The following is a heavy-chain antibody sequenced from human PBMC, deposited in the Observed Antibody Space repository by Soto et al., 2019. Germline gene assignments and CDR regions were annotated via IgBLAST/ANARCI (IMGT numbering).Heavy chain of an antibody. CDR3: ARVSRSLEWTHGMDV. CDR1: GFSFNKYA. J-gene: IGHJ6*02. D-gene: IGHD3-3*01. V-gene: IGHV3-64*04. Sequence: VGSLRLSCAASGFSFNKYAMHWVRQAPGTGLEYVSGISDTGGSTSHADSVKGRFTVSRDNSKDAMHLQMNSLRAEDTAIYFCARVSRSLEWTHGMDVWGPGTTVTVSS. CDR2: ISDTGGST.